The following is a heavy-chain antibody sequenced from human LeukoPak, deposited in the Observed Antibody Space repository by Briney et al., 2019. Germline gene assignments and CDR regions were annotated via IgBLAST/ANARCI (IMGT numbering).Heavy chain of an antibody. CDR3: ARVYCSGGSCDYDAFDI. Sequence: PSETLSLTCTVSGGSISIYYWSWLREPPGKGLEWIGYIYYSGSTNYNPSLKSRVTISVDTSKNQFSLKMSSVAAADTAVYYCARVYCSGGSCDYDAFDIWGQGTMVTVSS. J-gene: IGHJ3*02. D-gene: IGHD2-15*01. V-gene: IGHV4-59*13. CDR1: GGSISIYY. CDR2: IYYSGST.